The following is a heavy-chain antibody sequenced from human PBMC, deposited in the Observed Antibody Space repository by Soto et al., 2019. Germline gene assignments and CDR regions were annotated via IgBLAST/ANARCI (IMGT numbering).Heavy chain of an antibody. CDR2: INHSGST. CDR3: ARVRYFDWSPGYYYGMDV. V-gene: IGHV4-34*01. J-gene: IGHJ6*02. CDR1: GGSFSGYY. D-gene: IGHD3-9*01. Sequence: QVQLQQWGAGLLKPSETLSLTCAVYGGSFSGYYWSWIRQPPGKGLEWIGEINHSGSTNYNPSLKRRVTISVDTSKNQFSLKLSSVTAADTAVYYCARVRYFDWSPGYYYGMDVWGQGTTVTVSS.